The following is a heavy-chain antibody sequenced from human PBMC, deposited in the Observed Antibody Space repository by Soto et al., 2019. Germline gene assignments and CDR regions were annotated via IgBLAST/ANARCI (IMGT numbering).Heavy chain of an antibody. CDR3: AKDLVMSSVPYVFDL. CDR1: GFTFSSCA. J-gene: IGHJ3*01. D-gene: IGHD3-10*01. Sequence: GGSLRLSCAASGFTFSSCARSWVRQAPGKGLEWVSGISGSGGSTYYADSVKGRFTISRDNSKNTLRLQMNSLRAEDTAVYYCAKDLVMSSVPYVFDLWGQGTMVTVSS. V-gene: IGHV3-23*01. CDR2: ISGSGGST.